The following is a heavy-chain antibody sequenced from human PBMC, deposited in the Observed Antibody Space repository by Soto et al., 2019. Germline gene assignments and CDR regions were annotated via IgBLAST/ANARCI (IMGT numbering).Heavy chain of an antibody. Sequence: LSLTCAVYGGSFSGYYWSWIRQPPGKGLEWIGEINHSGSTNYNPSLKSRVTISVDTSKNQFSLKLSSVTAADTAVYYCAREGVWGSYRYAGVDYWGQGTLVTVSS. D-gene: IGHD3-16*02. CDR1: GGSFSGYY. CDR2: INHSGST. V-gene: IGHV4-34*01. CDR3: AREGVWGSYRYAGVDY. J-gene: IGHJ4*02.